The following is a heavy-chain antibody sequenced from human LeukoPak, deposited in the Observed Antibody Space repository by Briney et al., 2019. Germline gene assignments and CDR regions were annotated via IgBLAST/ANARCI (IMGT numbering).Heavy chain of an antibody. CDR2: ISSSSSYI. Sequence: GGSLRLSCAASGFTFSSYSMNWVRQAPGKGLEWVSSISSSSSYIYYADSVKGRFTISRDNAKNSLYLRMNSLRAEDTAVYYCARRIVGAKYYFDYWGQGTLVTVSS. D-gene: IGHD1-26*01. V-gene: IGHV3-21*01. J-gene: IGHJ4*02. CDR3: ARRIVGAKYYFDY. CDR1: GFTFSSYS.